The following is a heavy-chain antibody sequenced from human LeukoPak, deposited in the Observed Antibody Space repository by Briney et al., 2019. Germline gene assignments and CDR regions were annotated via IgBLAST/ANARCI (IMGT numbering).Heavy chain of an antibody. J-gene: IGHJ3*02. Sequence: PSETLSLTCAVSGASLSYYHWSWIRQPPGKGLEWIGNIFYSGSTYYSPSLRSRVTISLDTSRNQFSLKLNSVTAADTAVYYCAKSNGYGLVDIWGQGTMVTVSS. CDR1: GASLSYYH. CDR3: AKSNGYGLVDI. CDR2: IFYSGST. V-gene: IGHV4-34*12. D-gene: IGHD3-10*01.